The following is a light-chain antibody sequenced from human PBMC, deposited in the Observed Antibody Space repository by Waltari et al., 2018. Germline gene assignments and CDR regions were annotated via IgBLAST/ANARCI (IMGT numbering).Light chain of an antibody. CDR3: SSYTNSSTWV. CDR1: SSDIGNYNT. Sequence: QSALTQPASVSESPGQSVTISCTGTSSDIGNYNTVSCYQPPPGKAPKFIIFEVYDRPSGVSYRFSASKSANTASLTISGLQAEDEADYYCSSYTNSSTWVFGGGTSLTVL. CDR2: EVY. J-gene: IGLJ3*02. V-gene: IGLV2-14*01.